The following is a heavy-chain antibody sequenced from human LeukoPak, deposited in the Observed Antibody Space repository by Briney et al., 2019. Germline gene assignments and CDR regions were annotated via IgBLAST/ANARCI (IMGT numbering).Heavy chain of an antibody. CDR1: GFTFSSYW. V-gene: IGHV3-7*04. CDR3: ARAYYYDSSGYGLDY. D-gene: IGHD3-22*01. J-gene: IGHJ4*02. Sequence: GGSLRLSCAASGFTFSSYWMSWVRQAPGKGLEWVANIKQDGSEKYYVDSVKGRFTISRDNAKNSLYLQMNSLRAEDTAVYYCARAYYYDSSGYGLDYWGQGTLVTVSS. CDR2: IKQDGSEK.